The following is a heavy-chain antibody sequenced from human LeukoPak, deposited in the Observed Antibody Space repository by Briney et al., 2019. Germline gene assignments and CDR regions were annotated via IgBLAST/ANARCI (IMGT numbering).Heavy chain of an antibody. CDR3: ARRVNYYDSSGYYRNKYYFDY. CDR1: GFTFDDYG. CDR2: ISWDCCST. J-gene: IGHJ4*02. D-gene: IGHD3-22*01. V-gene: IGHV3-20*04. Sequence: GSLRLSCAASGFTFDDYGMSWVRQAPGKGLEWVSCISWDCCSTGYADSVKGRFTISRDNAKNSLYLQMNSLRAEDTALYYCARRVNYYDSSGYYRNKYYFDYWGQGTLVTVSS.